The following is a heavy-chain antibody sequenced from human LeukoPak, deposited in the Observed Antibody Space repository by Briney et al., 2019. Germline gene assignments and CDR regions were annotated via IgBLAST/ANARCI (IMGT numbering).Heavy chain of an antibody. V-gene: IGHV4-34*01. Sequence: SETLSLTCAVYGGSFSGYYWSWIRQPPGKGLEWIGEINHSGSTNYNPSLKNRVTISVDTSKNQFSLKLSSVTAADTAVYYCARHALPSRGWYYYYGMDVWGQGTTVTVSS. CDR3: ARHALPSRGWYYYYGMDV. D-gene: IGHD6-19*01. CDR1: GGSFSGYY. J-gene: IGHJ6*02. CDR2: INHSGST.